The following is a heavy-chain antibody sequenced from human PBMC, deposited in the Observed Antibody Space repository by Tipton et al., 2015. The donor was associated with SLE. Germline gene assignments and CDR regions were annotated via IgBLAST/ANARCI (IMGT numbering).Heavy chain of an antibody. V-gene: IGHV4-31*03. CDR2: IYYSGST. CDR1: GGSISSGGYY. Sequence: TLSLTCTVSGGSISSGGYYWSWIRQHPGKGLEWIGYIYYSGSTYYNPSLKSRVTISIDTSKNQFSLKLSSVTAADTAVYYCARKRWPDVDFDLWGRGTLVTVSS. CDR3: ARKRWPDVDFDL. J-gene: IGHJ2*01. D-gene: IGHD1-14*01.